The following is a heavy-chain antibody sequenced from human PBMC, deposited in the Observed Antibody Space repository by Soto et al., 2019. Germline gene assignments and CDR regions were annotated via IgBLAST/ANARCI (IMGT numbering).Heavy chain of an antibody. Sequence: PSETLSLTCTFSCGSIISYYWSWIRQPPGKGLEWIGYIYYSGSTNYNPSLKSRVTISVDTSKNQFSLKLSSVTAADTAVYYCARESHGRSSWLDYWGQGTRVTVSS. CDR3: ARESHGRSSWLDY. D-gene: IGHD6-13*01. CDR1: CGSIISYY. V-gene: IGHV4-59*01. J-gene: IGHJ4*02. CDR2: IYYSGST.